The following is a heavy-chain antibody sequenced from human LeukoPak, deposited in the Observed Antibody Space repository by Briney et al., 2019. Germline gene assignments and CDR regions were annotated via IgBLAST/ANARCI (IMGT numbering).Heavy chain of an antibody. V-gene: IGHV3-30*18. CDR3: AKSVTVAGFFDY. CDR2: ISYDGSNK. J-gene: IGHJ4*02. D-gene: IGHD6-19*01. Sequence: GGSLRLSCAASGFTFSSYGKHWVRQAPGKGLEWVAVISYDGSNKYYADSVKGRFTISRDNSKNTLYLQMNSLRVEDTAVYYCAKSVTVAGFFDYWGQGTLVTVSS. CDR1: GFTFSSYG.